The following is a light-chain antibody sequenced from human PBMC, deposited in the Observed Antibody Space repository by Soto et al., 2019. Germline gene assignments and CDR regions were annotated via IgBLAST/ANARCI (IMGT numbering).Light chain of an antibody. V-gene: IGKV1-39*01. CDR1: QSIDTS. J-gene: IGKJ4*01. CDR3: QQSYSIMPLT. CDR2: GAS. Sequence: DIQMTQSPSSLSASVGDRVTITCRASQSIDTSLNWYQQKPGKAPKLLIYGASSLQSGVPLRFSGSGSGTDFTLTISSLQPDDFATYYCQQSYSIMPLTFGGGTKVEIK.